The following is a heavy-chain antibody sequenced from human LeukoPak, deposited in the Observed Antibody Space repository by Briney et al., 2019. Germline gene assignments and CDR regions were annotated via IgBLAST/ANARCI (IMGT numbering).Heavy chain of an antibody. CDR2: VKSKTDGGIT. V-gene: IGHV3-15*01. Sequence: GGSLRLSCAASGFAFRDAWMSWVRQAPGKGLERVGRVKSKTDGGITDYAAPVKGRVTISRDDSKNTLSLQMNSLKTEDTAVYYCATVSLTYSSSCFDYWGQGTLVTVSS. J-gene: IGHJ4*02. D-gene: IGHD6-13*01. CDR3: ATVSLTYSSSCFDY. CDR1: GFAFRDAW.